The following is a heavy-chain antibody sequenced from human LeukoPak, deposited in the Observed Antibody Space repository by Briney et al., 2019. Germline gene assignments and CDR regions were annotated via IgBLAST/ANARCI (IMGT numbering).Heavy chain of an antibody. J-gene: IGHJ4*02. CDR2: INPNSGST. D-gene: IGHD3-3*01. V-gene: IGHV1-2*02. Sequence: ASVKVSCKASGYTFTGYYMHWVRQAPGQGLEWMGWINPNSGSTNYAQKFQGRVTMTRDTSISTAYMELSRLRSDDTAVYYCARVFGRHDFWRYWGQGTLVTVSS. CDR1: GYTFTGYY. CDR3: ARVFGRHDFWRY.